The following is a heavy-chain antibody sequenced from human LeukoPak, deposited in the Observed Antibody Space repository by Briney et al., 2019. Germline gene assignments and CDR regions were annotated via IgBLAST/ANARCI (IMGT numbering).Heavy chain of an antibody. CDR1: GFTFSSYA. V-gene: IGHV3-23*01. J-gene: IGHJ3*02. D-gene: IGHD1-26*01. Sequence: GGSLRLSCAASGFTFSSYAMSWVRQAPGKGLEWVSAISSGGTTYYADSVKGRFTISRDNSRNTLYLQMDSLRAEDTAIYYCAKEYSWSSYDAYDIWGQGIMVTVSS. CDR3: AKEYSWSSYDAYDI. CDR2: ISSGGTT.